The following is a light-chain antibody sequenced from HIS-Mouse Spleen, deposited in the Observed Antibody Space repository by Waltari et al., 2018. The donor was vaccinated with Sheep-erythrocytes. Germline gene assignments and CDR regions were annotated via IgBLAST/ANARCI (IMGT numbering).Light chain of an antibody. V-gene: IGLV2-23*01. CDR1: SSDVGSYNL. CDR3: CSYAGSSTPWV. Sequence: QSALTQPASVSGSPGQSITISCTGTSSDVGSYNLVSWYQQHPGKAPKLMIYEGSKRPSGVSNRVSGSKSGNTASLTISGLQAEDEADYYCCSYAGSSTPWVFGGGTKQTVL. J-gene: IGLJ3*02. CDR2: EGS.